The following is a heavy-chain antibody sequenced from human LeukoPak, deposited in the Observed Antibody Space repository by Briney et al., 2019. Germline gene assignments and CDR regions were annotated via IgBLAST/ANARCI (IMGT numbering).Heavy chain of an antibody. Sequence: GGSLRLSCAASGFTFSSYWMSWVRQAPGKGLEWVANIKQDGSEKYYVDSVKGRFTISRDNAKNSLYLQMNSLRAEDTAVYYCARDPVEKYSSSPNWFDPWGQGTLVTVSS. J-gene: IGHJ5*02. CDR3: ARDPVEKYSSSPNWFDP. V-gene: IGHV3-7*01. D-gene: IGHD6-13*01. CDR1: GFTFSSYW. CDR2: IKQDGSEK.